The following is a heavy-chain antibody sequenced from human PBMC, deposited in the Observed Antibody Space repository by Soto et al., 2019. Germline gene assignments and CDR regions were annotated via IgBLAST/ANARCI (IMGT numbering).Heavy chain of an antibody. V-gene: IGHV3-23*01. CDR3: AKASGYSSGWCHY. CDR2: ISGVSDTA. CDR1: GFAFSSFA. D-gene: IGHD6-19*01. J-gene: IGHJ4*02. Sequence: PGGSLRLSCAASGFAFSSFAMTWVRQAPGKGLEWVSTISGVSDTAYYAGSVKGRFTISRDNSKHTLYLQMNSLRAEDTAVYYCAKASGYSSGWCHYWGQGTLVTVSS.